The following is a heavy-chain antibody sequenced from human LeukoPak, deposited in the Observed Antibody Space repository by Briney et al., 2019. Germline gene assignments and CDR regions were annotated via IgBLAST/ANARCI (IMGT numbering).Heavy chain of an antibody. D-gene: IGHD1-26*01. V-gene: IGHV3-74*01. J-gene: IGHJ4*02. CDR2: IRSDGSIT. Sequence: GGSLRLSCAASGFTFSGYWMHWVRQAPGKGLAWVSVIRSDGSITAYADSVKGRFTISRDTAKNTLYLQMNSLRAEDTAVYYCARDGRSGNFDKWGQGTLVSVSS. CDR3: ARDGRSGNFDK. CDR1: GFTFSGYW.